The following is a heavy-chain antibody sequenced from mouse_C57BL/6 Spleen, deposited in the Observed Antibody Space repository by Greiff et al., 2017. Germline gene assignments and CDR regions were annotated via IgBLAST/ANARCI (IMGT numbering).Heavy chain of an antibody. CDR3: ARDYYGNYDAMDY. Sequence: VQLQQSGPELVKPGASVKMSCKASGYTFTDYNMHWVKQSHGKSLEWIGYINPNNGGTSYNQKFKGKATLTVNKSSSTAYMELRSLTSEDSAVYYCARDYYGNYDAMDYWGQGTSVTVSS. V-gene: IGHV1-22*01. CDR2: INPNNGGT. CDR1: GYTFTDYN. D-gene: IGHD2-1*01. J-gene: IGHJ4*01.